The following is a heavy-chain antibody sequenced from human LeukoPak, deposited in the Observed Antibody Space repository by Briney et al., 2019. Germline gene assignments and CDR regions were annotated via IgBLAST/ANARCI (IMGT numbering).Heavy chain of an antibody. D-gene: IGHD2-21*02. CDR2: INPNSGGT. CDR3: ARVQIVVVTGSYYPDAFDI. Sequence: ASVKVSCKASGYTFTGYYMHWVRQAPGQGLEWMGWINPNSGGTNYAQKLQGRVTMTTDTSTSTAYMELRSLRSDDTAVYYCARVQIVVVTGSYYPDAFDIWGQGTMVTVSS. CDR1: GYTFTGYY. J-gene: IGHJ3*02. V-gene: IGHV1-2*02.